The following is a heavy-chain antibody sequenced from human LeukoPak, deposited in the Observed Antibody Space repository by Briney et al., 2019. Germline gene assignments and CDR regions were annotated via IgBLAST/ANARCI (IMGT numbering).Heavy chain of an antibody. CDR3: SVTTRGYYYYYYMDV. J-gene: IGHJ6*03. CDR1: GFIFSGSA. D-gene: IGHD4-11*01. Sequence: GGSLRLSCAASGFIFSGSAMHWVRQASGKGLEWVGRIRSKANSYATAYAASVKGRFTISRDDSKNTAYLQMNSLKTEDTAVYYCSVTTRGYYYYYYMDVWGKGTTVTVSS. CDR2: IRSKANSYAT. V-gene: IGHV3-73*01.